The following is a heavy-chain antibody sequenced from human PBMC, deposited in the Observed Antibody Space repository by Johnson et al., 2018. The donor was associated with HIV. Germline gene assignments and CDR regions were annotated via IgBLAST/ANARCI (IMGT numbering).Heavy chain of an antibody. Sequence: QVQLVESGGGVVQPGRSLRLSCAASGFTFSSYAMHWVRQAPGKGLELVAVISYDGSNKYYADSVKGRFTISRDNSKNTLYLQMNSLRAEDTAVYYCARTSLWFGEGDIWGQGTMVTVSS. V-gene: IGHV3-30*14. J-gene: IGHJ3*02. CDR3: ARTSLWFGEGDI. CDR2: ISYDGSNK. CDR1: GFTFSSYA. D-gene: IGHD3-10*01.